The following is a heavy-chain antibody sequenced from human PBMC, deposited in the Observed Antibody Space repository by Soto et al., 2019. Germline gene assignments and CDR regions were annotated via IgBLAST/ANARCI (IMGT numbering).Heavy chain of an antibody. D-gene: IGHD5-12*01. Sequence: PGESLKISCAASGFTFSSYAMSWVRQAPGKGLEWVSAISGSGGSTYYADSVKGRFTISRDNSKNTLYLQMNSLRAEDTAVYYCAKGLRRDGYPFDYWGQGTLVTVSS. CDR3: AKGLRRDGYPFDY. V-gene: IGHV3-23*01. J-gene: IGHJ4*02. CDR1: GFTFSSYA. CDR2: ISGSGGST.